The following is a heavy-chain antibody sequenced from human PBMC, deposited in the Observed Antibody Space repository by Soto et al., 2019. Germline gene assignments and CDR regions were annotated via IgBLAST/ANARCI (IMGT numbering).Heavy chain of an antibody. CDR3: AREDYSSYGYFDY. D-gene: IGHD5-18*01. CDR2: SIPIFGTA. V-gene: IGHV1-69*12. Sequence: QVQLVQSGAEVKKPGSSVKVSCKASGGTFSSYAISWVRQAPGQGLEWMGGSIPIFGTANYAQKFQGRVTITADESTSTAYMELSSMRSEDTAVYYCAREDYSSYGYFDYWGQGTLVTVSS. CDR1: GGTFSSYA. J-gene: IGHJ4*02.